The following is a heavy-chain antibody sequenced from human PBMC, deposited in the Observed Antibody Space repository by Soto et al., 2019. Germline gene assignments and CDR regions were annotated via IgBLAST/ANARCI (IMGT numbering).Heavy chain of an antibody. CDR3: ARRYGSAIDY. D-gene: IGHD1-26*01. J-gene: IGHJ4*02. CDR1: GGSISSGGYY. CDR2: IYYSGST. V-gene: IGHV4-31*03. Sequence: SETLSLTCTVPGGSISSGGYYWSWIRQHPGKGLEWIGYIYYSGSTYYNPSLKSRVTISVDTSKNQFSLKLSSVTAADTAVYYCARRYGSAIDYWGQGTLVTVSS.